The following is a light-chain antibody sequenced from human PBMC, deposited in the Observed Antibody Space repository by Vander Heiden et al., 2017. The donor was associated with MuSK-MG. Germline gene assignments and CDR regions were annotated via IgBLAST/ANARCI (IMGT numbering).Light chain of an antibody. Sequence: DIVLTQSPGTLSLSPGERATLSCRASQSVTSNYLAWYQQKFGQAPRLLVYGASSRATGIPDRFSGSGSGADFTLTISRLEPEDFAVYYCQQDGSSSLSFGGGTKVEIK. CDR3: QQDGSSSLS. J-gene: IGKJ4*01. CDR2: GAS. V-gene: IGKV3-20*01. CDR1: QSVTSNY.